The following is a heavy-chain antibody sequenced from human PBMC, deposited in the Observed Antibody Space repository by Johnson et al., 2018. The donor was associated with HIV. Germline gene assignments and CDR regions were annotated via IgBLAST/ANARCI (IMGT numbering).Heavy chain of an antibody. Sequence: EVQLAESGGGLVQPGGSLRLSCAASGFTVTTKYMSWVRQAPGKGLEWVSVIYSGGSTYYADSVKGRFTISRDNSKNTLYLQMNSLRVEDTAVYYCASEVRGVLDIWGQGTRVTVSS. J-gene: IGHJ3*02. CDR3: ASEVRGVLDI. CDR2: IYSGGST. V-gene: IGHV3-66*01. CDR1: GFTVTTKY. D-gene: IGHD3-10*01.